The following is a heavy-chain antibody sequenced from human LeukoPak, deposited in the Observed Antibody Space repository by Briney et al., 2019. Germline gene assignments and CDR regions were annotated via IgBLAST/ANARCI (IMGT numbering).Heavy chain of an antibody. V-gene: IGHV3-33*01. D-gene: IGHD5-24*01. CDR3: ARDAPGDGYNSPDY. Sequence: PGGSLRLSCAASGSTFSSYGMHWVRQAPGKGLEWVAVIWYDGSNKYYADSVKGRFTISRDNSKNTLYLQMNSLRAEDTAVYYCARDAPGDGYNSPDYWGQGTLVTVSS. J-gene: IGHJ4*02. CDR2: IWYDGSNK. CDR1: GSTFSSYG.